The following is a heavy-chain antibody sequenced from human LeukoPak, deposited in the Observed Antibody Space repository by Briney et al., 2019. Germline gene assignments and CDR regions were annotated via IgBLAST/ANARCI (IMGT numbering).Heavy chain of an antibody. V-gene: IGHV3-7*05. D-gene: IGHD2-2*02. J-gene: IGHJ3*02. CDR1: GFTFSSYW. CDR3: ARIPEADAFDI. CDR2: IKRDGSEK. Sequence: GGSLGLSCAASGFTFSSYWMSWVRQAPGKGLEWVANIKRDGSEKHYVDSVKGRFTLSRDNAKNSLFLQMNSLRAEDTAVYYCARIPEADAFDIWGQGTMVTVSS.